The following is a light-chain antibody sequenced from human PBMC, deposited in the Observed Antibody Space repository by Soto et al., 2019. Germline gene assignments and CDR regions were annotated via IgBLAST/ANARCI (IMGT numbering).Light chain of an antibody. V-gene: IGLV1-44*01. Sequence: QSVLTQPPSASGTPGQRVTISCSGSSSNIGSNTVNWYQQLPGTAPKLLIYSNNQRPSGVTDRFSGSKSGTSASLAISGLQSEDEADYYGAAWDDSLNEGVFGGGTKLTVL. J-gene: IGLJ2*01. CDR3: AAWDDSLNEGV. CDR2: SNN. CDR1: SSNIGSNT.